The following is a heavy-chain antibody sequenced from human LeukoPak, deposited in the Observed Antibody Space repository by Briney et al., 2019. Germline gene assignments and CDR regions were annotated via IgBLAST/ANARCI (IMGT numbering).Heavy chain of an antibody. Sequence: ASVKVSCKSSGFTFTDEYIHWVRQAPGQGLEWMGWINPYSGAINYAQKFQGRVTLTRDTSISTAYMELSRLTSGDTAVYYCARDPKAQLLLDYWGQGTLVTVSS. J-gene: IGHJ4*02. D-gene: IGHD2-2*01. V-gene: IGHV1-2*02. CDR2: INPYSGAI. CDR1: GFTFTDEY. CDR3: ARDPKAQLLLDY.